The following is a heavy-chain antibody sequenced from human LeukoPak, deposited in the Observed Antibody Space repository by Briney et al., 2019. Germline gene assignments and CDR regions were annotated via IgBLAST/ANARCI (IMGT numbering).Heavy chain of an antibody. J-gene: IGHJ3*02. CDR3: ARGFTIVAAFDI. Sequence: GGSLRLSCAASGFTFSSYAMHWVRQAPGKGLEWVVVISYDGSNKYYADSVKGRFTISRDNSKNTLYLQMNSLRAEDTAAYYCARGFTIVAAFDIWGQGTMVTVSS. CDR1: GFTFSSYA. CDR2: ISYDGSNK. D-gene: IGHD3-3*01. V-gene: IGHV3-30-3*01.